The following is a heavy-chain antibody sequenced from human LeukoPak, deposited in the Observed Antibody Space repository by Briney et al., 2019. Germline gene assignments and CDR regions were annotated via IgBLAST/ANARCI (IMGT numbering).Heavy chain of an antibody. CDR2: ISYNGIT. Sequence: SETLSLTCSVSGDSIRTNNYFWGWIRQPPGTGLEWIGSISYNGITYYNPSIKSRASVSVDTSKNQFSLNLNSVTAADTAIYYCARRPGHTWDMGNWFDPWGQGTLVTVSS. CDR1: GDSIRTNNYF. V-gene: IGHV4-39*01. J-gene: IGHJ5*02. D-gene: IGHD1-26*01. CDR3: ARRPGHTWDMGNWFDP.